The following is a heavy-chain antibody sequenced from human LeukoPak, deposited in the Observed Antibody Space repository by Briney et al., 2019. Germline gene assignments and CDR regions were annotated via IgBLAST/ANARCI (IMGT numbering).Heavy chain of an antibody. D-gene: IGHD3-22*01. Sequence: SETLSLTCAVYGGSFSGYYWSWIRQPPGKGLEWIGEINHSGSTNYNPSLKSRVTISVDTSKNQFSLKLSSVTAADTAVYYCARDSSGYYDYYYYYYMDVWGKGTTVTVSS. V-gene: IGHV4-34*01. J-gene: IGHJ6*03. CDR1: GGSFSGYY. CDR2: INHSGST. CDR3: ARDSSGYYDYYYYYYMDV.